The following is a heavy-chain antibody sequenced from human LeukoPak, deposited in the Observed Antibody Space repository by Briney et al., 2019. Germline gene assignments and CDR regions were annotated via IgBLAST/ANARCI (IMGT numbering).Heavy chain of an antibody. J-gene: IGHJ5*02. D-gene: IGHD1-1*01. Sequence: SSQTLSLTCTVSGDSISSGSYYWSWIRQPAGKGLEWIGRISTSGTTNYNPSFKSRVTISVDTSKNQFSLKLSSVTAADTAVYYCARDPTGLHDVAWFDPWGQGTLVTVSS. CDR2: ISTSGTT. CDR3: ARDPTGLHDVAWFDP. V-gene: IGHV4-61*02. CDR1: GDSISSGSYY.